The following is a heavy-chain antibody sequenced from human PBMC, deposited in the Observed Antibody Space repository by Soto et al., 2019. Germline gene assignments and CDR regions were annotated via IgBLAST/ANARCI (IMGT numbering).Heavy chain of an antibody. D-gene: IGHD4-4*01. CDR1: GGSFSDSA. V-gene: IGHV1-69*01. CDR3: ALGGIVAVPAALSSYDDYTHYRFDS. Sequence: QVQLAQSGAEVRSPGSSVKVSCRASGGSFSDSAFSWLRQAPGQGLEWVGGIIPMFAATKYAQAFQGRVTITADASTRTVYLALSSLTSDDSAVYFCALGGIVAVPAALSSYDDYTHYRFDSWGQGTLVSVS. J-gene: IGHJ4*02. CDR2: IIPMFAAT.